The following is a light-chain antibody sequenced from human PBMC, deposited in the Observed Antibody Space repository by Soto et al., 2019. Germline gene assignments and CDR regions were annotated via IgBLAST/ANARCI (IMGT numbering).Light chain of an antibody. CDR3: SSYAGSSRLYV. Sequence: ALTQPPSASGSPGQSVTISCTGTSSDVGGYNYVSWYQQHPGKAPKLLIYEVNKRPSGVPDRFSGSKSGNTASLTVSGLQAEDEADYYCSSYAGSSRLYVFGIGTKVTVL. J-gene: IGLJ1*01. V-gene: IGLV2-8*01. CDR1: SSDVGGYNY. CDR2: EVN.